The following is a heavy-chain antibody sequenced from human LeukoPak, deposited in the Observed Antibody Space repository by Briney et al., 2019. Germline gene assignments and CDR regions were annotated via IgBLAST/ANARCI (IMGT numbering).Heavy chain of an antibody. D-gene: IGHD2-2*01. CDR3: ARDYSTTWSYDMDV. CDR2: IWYDGRNK. CDR1: GFTFSSYG. Sequence: GKSLRLSCAASGFTFSSYGMHWVRQAPGKGLEWVAVIWYDGRNKHYADSVKGRFTISRDNARNTLFLQMNSLRAEDTAVYYCARDYSTTWSYDMDVWGQGTTVTVSS. J-gene: IGHJ6*02. V-gene: IGHV3-33*01.